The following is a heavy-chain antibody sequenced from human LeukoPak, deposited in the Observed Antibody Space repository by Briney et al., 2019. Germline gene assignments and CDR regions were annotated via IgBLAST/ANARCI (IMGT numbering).Heavy chain of an antibody. CDR3: ARDQRDSSGYYYGYYFDY. V-gene: IGHV1-8*01. CDR1: GYTFTSYD. J-gene: IGHJ4*02. CDR2: MNPNSGNT. Sequence: ASVKVSCKASGYTFTSYDINWVRQATGQGLEWMGWMNPNSGNTGYAQKFQGRVTMTRNTSISTAYMELSSLRSEDTAVYYCARDQRDSSGYYYGYYFDYWGRGTLVTVSS. D-gene: IGHD3-22*01.